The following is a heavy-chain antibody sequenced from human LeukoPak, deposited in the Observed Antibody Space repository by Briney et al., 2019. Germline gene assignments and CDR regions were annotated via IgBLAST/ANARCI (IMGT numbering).Heavy chain of an antibody. CDR3: ARDVADAFDI. V-gene: IGHV3-48*03. CDR2: IRSSGSTR. CDR1: GFTFSSFE. D-gene: IGHD2-15*01. J-gene: IGHJ3*02. Sequence: GGSLRLSCAASGFTFSSFEMNWVRQAPGKGLEWVSHIRSSGSTRYYADSVKGRFTVSRDNAKNSLYLQMNSLRAEDTAVYYCARDVADAFDIWGQGTMVTVSS.